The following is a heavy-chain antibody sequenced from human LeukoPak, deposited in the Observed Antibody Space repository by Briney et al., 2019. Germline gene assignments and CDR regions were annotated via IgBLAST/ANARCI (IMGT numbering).Heavy chain of an antibody. J-gene: IGHJ6*02. D-gene: IGHD3-22*01. CDR1: GFTFSNYA. Sequence: PGGSLRLSCAASGFTFSNYAVTWVRQAPGKGLEWVSAISGSGGSTYYAESVKGRFTISRDNSKNTLYLQMNSLRVDDAAIYYCAKSYGSNGYHFYGMDVWGQGTTVTVSS. CDR2: ISGSGGST. V-gene: IGHV3-23*01. CDR3: AKSYGSNGYHFYGMDV.